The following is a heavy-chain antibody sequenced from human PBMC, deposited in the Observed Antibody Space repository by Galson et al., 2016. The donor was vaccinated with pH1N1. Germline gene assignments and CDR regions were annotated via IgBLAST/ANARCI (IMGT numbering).Heavy chain of an antibody. J-gene: IGHJ4*02. CDR3: ARILSTDYDFWSSYNLPFDL. CDR1: GYMFTDNF. CDR2: INPDSGGT. D-gene: IGHD3-3*01. V-gene: IGHV1-2*02. Sequence: SVKVSCKASGYMFTDNFIHWVRQTPGQGLEWLGWINPDSGGTNYAQSFNDRVTMTRDTSINTIFMQLSSLRSDDTAIYFCARILSTDYDFWSSYNLPFDLWGQGTLVIVSS.